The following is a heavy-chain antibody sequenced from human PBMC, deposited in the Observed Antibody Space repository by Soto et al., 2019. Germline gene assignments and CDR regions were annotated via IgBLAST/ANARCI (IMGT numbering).Heavy chain of an antibody. Sequence: QVQLVESGGGVVQPGRSLRLSCAASGFTFSSYGMHWVRQAPGKGLEWVAVISYDGSNKYYADSVKGRFTISRDNSKNTLYLPMHSLRAEDTAVYYCPKDPSLLTPLTLNWFHPWGQGTLVTVSS. J-gene: IGHJ5*02. D-gene: IGHD2-15*01. V-gene: IGHV3-30*18. CDR3: PKDPSLLTPLTLNWFHP. CDR1: GFTFSSYG. CDR2: ISYDGSNK.